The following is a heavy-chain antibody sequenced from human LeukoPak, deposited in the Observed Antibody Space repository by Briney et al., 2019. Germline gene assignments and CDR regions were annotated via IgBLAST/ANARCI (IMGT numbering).Heavy chain of an antibody. J-gene: IGHJ4*02. CDR2: IYSGDSDT. D-gene: IGHD2-21*02. CDR3: ARGAYCGGDCYPPFDY. CDR1: GCSFTSYW. V-gene: IGHV5-51*01. Sequence: GGSLKISCKGSGCSFTSYWMGWVRQMPGKGLEWMGIIYSGDSDTRYSPSFQGQVTISADKSISTAYLQWSSLKASDTAMYYCARGAYCGGDCYPPFDYWGQGTLVTVSS.